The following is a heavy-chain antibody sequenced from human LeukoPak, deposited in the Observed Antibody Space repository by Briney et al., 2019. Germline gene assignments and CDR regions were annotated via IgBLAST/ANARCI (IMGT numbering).Heavy chain of an antibody. V-gene: IGHV3-49*03. D-gene: IGHD2-15*01. J-gene: IGHJ5*02. CDR1: GFTSADYA. CDR2: IRSKAYGGTT. Sequence: GGSLRLSCRTSGFTSADYALSWFRQAPGKGLEWVGFIRSKAYGGTTECAASVKDRFTILRDDSTSIVYLQMKSLKIEDTAVYYCGRAPRPVAWNWFDPWGQGTLVTVSS. CDR3: GRAPRPVAWNWFDP.